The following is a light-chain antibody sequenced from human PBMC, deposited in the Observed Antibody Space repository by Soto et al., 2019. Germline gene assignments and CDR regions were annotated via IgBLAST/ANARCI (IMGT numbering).Light chain of an antibody. CDR1: QSVSSY. CDR2: DAS. CDR3: LQRSYWPPIFT. Sequence: DIVLTQSPATLSLSPGERATLSCRASQSVSSYLAWYQQKPGQAPRLLIYDASNRAPGIPARFGGSGSGTDFTLTISSLEPEDFAVYYCLQRSYWPPIFTFGPGTKVDI. J-gene: IGKJ3*01. V-gene: IGKV3-11*01.